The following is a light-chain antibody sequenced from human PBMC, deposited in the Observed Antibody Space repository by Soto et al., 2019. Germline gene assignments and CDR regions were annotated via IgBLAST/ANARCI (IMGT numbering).Light chain of an antibody. CDR3: ETWDDNTWV. CDR2: LEGDGSY. J-gene: IGLJ3*02. Sequence: QPVLTQSSSASASLGSSVKLTCTLSSGQSSFIIAWHQQQPGKAPRFLMKLEGDGSYDKGSGVPDRFSGSSSGAYRYLTISNLQFEDEADYYCETWDDNTWVFGGGTKVTVL. CDR1: SGQSSFI. V-gene: IGLV4-60*02.